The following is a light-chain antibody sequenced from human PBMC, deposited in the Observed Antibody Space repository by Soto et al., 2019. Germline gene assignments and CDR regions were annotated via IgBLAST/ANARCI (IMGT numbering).Light chain of an antibody. J-gene: IGKJ4*01. CDR2: GAS. CDR3: QKYNSAPLT. CDR1: QSVSSCY. V-gene: IGKV3D-7*01. Sequence: PGDRVPLSCRASQSVSSCYLTWCQQKPGQAPRLLIYGASTRATSIPSRFSGSGSGTDFTLTISSLQPEDVAAYYCQKYNSAPLTFGGGTKVDIK.